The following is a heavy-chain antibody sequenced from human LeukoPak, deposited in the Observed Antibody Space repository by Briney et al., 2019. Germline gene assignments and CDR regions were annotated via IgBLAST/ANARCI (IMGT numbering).Heavy chain of an antibody. J-gene: IGHJ4*02. CDR3: AKRSSSGWYGFFDY. CDR1: GFTFSSYA. Sequence: GGSLRLSCAASGFTFSSYAMSWVRQALEKGLEWVSGISGSGGSTYYADSVKGRFTISRDNSKNTLYLQMNSLRAEDTAVYYCAKRSSSGWYGFFDYWGQGTLVTVSS. V-gene: IGHV3-23*01. CDR2: ISGSGGST. D-gene: IGHD6-19*01.